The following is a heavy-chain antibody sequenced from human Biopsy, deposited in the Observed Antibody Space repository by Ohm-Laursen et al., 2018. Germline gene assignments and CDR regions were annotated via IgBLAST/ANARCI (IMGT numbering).Heavy chain of an antibody. V-gene: IGHV3-72*01. D-gene: IGHD2-15*01. J-gene: IGHJ5*01. Sequence: SLRLSCAASGFSFSDNYMDWVRQAPGKGLEWVGRIRDNANSYTTDYAAPVKGRFTISRDDSKNSLYLQMNSLKTEDTALYYCARAGRYCSGGGCYSWFDSWGQGTLVTVSS. CDR2: IRDNANSYTT. CDR1: GFSFSDNY. CDR3: ARAGRYCSGGGCYSWFDS.